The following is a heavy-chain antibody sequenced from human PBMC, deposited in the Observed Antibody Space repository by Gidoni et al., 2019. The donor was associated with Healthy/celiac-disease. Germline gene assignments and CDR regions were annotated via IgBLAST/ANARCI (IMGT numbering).Heavy chain of an antibody. J-gene: IGHJ5*02. D-gene: IGHD2-2*01. CDR3: ARHHTRLGSPPALIDL. CDR1: GVYISNSHYY. V-gene: IGHV4-39*01. CDR2: IYYRGNT. Sequence: QLQLQESGPGMVKPSETRSLTCTVYGVYISNSHYYWGWIRQPPGKGLEWIGSIYYRGNTYYTPSLRSRLTISVDTSKNQFSLMLSSVTAADTAVYYCARHHTRLGSPPALIDLWGQGTLVTVSS.